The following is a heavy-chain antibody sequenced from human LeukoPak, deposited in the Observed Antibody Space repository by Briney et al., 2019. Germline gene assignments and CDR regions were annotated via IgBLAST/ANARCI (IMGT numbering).Heavy chain of an antibody. J-gene: IGHJ4*02. D-gene: IGHD6-13*01. CDR2: INPNSGGT. Sequence: GASVKVSCKASVYTFTGYYMHWVRQAPGQGLEWMGWINPNSGGTNYAQKFQGRVTMTRDTSISTAYMELSRLRSDDTAVYYCARDVRAGIAAAGTNYWGQGTLVTVSS. CDR1: VYTFTGYY. V-gene: IGHV1-2*02. CDR3: ARDVRAGIAAAGTNY.